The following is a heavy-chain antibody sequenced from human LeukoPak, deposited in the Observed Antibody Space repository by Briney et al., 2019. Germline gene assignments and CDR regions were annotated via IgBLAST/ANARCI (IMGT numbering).Heavy chain of an antibody. CDR1: GFTFSNYW. CDR3: ARDQVGATPIDY. CDR2: TNGDGGSR. Sequence: GGSLRLSCAASGFTFSNYWMHWVRQAPGKGLMWVSETNGDGGSRGYADSVKGRFTVSRDNAKNTLYLHMNSLRAEDSAVYYCARDQVGATPIDYWGQGTVVTASS. D-gene: IGHD1-26*01. V-gene: IGHV3-74*01. J-gene: IGHJ4*02.